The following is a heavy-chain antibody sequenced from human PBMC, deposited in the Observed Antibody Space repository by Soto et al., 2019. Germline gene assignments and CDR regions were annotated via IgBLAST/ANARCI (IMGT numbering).Heavy chain of an antibody. CDR3: TRADLTVTLSVFDP. CDR2: ISDDGRTK. D-gene: IGHD4-17*01. Sequence: QVQLVESGGGVVQPGRSLRLSCAASGFIFSRYAMHWVRQAPGKGLEWVALISDDGRTKYYADSVKGRFTISRDKSKNTLYLQMNSLSAEDTAVYYCTRADLTVTLSVFDPWGQGTLVTVSS. CDR1: GFIFSRYA. V-gene: IGHV3-30*04. J-gene: IGHJ5*02.